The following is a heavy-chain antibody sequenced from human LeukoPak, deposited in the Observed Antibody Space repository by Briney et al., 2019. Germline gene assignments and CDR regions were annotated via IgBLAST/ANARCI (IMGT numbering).Heavy chain of an antibody. J-gene: IGHJ4*02. D-gene: IGHD3-9*01. V-gene: IGHV3-23*01. CDR2: ISVGSDVI. CDR3: AKSHVSTATGTGRYFDY. CDR1: GLTFSNSA. Sequence: GGSLRLSCAVSGLTFSNSAMSWVRQAPGKGLEWVSAISVGSDVIYYADSVKGRFAISRNNSKHTVYLQMDSLRAEDTAVYYCAKSHVSTATGTGRYFDYWGQGTLVTVSS.